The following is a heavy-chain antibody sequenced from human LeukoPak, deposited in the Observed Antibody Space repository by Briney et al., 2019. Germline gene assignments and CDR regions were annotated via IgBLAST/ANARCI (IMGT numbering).Heavy chain of an antibody. CDR2: IYTSGST. Sequence: SETLSLTCTVSGGSISSGSYYWSWIRQPAGKGLEWIGRIYTSGSTNYNPSLKSRVTISVDTSKNQFSLKLSSVTAADTAVYYCARDRQYSNYYYYYYMDVWGKGTTVTVSS. J-gene: IGHJ6*03. V-gene: IGHV4-61*02. D-gene: IGHD6-6*01. CDR3: ARDRQYSNYYYYYYMDV. CDR1: GGSISSGSYY.